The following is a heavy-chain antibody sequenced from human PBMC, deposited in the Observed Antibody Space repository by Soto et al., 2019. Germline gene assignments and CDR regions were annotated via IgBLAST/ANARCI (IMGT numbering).Heavy chain of an antibody. D-gene: IGHD6-19*01. CDR2: IIPIFGTA. V-gene: IGHV1-69*01. CDR3: ARGDRAVAGLFDY. J-gene: IGHJ4*02. CDR1: GGTFSSYA. Sequence: QVQLVQSGAEVKKPGSSVKVSCKASGGTFSSYAISWVRQAPGQGLEWMGGIIPIFGTANYAQKFQGRDTITAGESTSTAYMALSSLRSEDTAVYYCARGDRAVAGLFDYWGQRTLVTVSS.